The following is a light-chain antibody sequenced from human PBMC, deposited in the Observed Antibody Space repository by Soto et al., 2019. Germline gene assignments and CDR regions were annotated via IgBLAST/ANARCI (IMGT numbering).Light chain of an antibody. Sequence: VVLPRSPGTLTLCRAGRATLCCMASQSVSRRLAWYQQRPGQSPRLLISGASMRASGVPVRFIGSGSGTDFTLTFARLEPEDFAVYYCQQYGGSPITFGLGTRLEIK. CDR3: QQYGGSPIT. J-gene: IGKJ5*01. V-gene: IGKV3-20*01. CDR2: GAS. CDR1: QSVSRR.